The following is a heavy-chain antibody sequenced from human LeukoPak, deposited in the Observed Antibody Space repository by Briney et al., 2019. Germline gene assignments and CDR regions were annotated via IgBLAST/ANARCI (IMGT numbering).Heavy chain of an antibody. Sequence: SETLSLTCTVSGYSISSGYYWSWIRQPAGKGLEWIGRIYTSGSTNYNPSLKSRVTISVDTSKNQFSLKLSSVTAADTAVYYCAREIAAAGRYYYYYMDVWGKGTTVTVSS. CDR1: GYSISSGYY. V-gene: IGHV4-61*02. J-gene: IGHJ6*03. CDR2: IYTSGST. D-gene: IGHD6-13*01. CDR3: AREIAAAGRYYYYYMDV.